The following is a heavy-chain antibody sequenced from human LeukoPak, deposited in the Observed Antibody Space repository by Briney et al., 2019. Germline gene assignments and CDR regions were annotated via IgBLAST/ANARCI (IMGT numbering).Heavy chain of an antibody. D-gene: IGHD3-16*02. J-gene: IGHJ4*02. CDR3: AGYYDYIWGSYRFDY. CDR2: INHSGGT. V-gene: IGHV4-34*01. Sequence: SETLSLTCAVYGGSFSGYYWSWIRQPPRKGLEWIGEINHSGGTNYNPSLKSRVTISVDTSKNQFSLKLSSVTAADTAVYYCAGYYDYIWGSYRFDYWGQGTLVTVSS. CDR1: GGSFSGYY.